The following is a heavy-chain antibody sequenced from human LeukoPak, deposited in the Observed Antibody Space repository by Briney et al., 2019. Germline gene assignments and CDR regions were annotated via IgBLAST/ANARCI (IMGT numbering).Heavy chain of an antibody. CDR2: ISAYNGNT. J-gene: IGHJ4*02. V-gene: IGHV1-18*01. CDR3: ARGLAAAGTKGHPLFDY. D-gene: IGHD6-13*01. Sequence: GASVKVSCKTSGFTFNAHGFSWVRQAPGQGLEWMGWISAYNGNTNYAQKLQGRVTMTTDTSTSTAYMELRSLRSDDTAVYYCARGLAAAGTKGHPLFDYWGQGTLVTVSS. CDR1: GFTFNAHG.